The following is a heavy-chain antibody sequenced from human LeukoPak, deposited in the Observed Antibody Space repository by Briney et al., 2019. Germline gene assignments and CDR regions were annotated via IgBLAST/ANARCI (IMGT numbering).Heavy chain of an antibody. CDR2: ISYDGSNK. D-gene: IGHD5-18*01. CDR1: GFTFSSYA. CDR3: AVGPVDTAMVLDY. J-gene: IGHJ4*02. V-gene: IGHV3-30-3*01. Sequence: GGSLRLSCAASGFTFSSYAMHWVRQAPGKGLEWVAVISYDGSNKYYADSVKGRFTISRDNSKNTLYLQMNSLRAEDTAVYYCAVGPVDTAMVLDYWGQGILVTVSS.